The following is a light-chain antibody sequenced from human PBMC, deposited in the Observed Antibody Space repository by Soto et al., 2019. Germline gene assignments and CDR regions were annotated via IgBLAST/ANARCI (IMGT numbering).Light chain of an antibody. CDR2: TNN. Sequence: QSVLTQPPSVSGAPGQRVTISCTGGSSNIGAGYDVHWYQQIPGTAPKVLIYTNNNRPSGVPDRFSGSKSGTSASLAITGLQAEDEADYYCQSYDSSLSGYVFGSGTKLTVL. V-gene: IGLV1-40*01. CDR3: QSYDSSLSGYV. J-gene: IGLJ1*01. CDR1: SSNIGAGYD.